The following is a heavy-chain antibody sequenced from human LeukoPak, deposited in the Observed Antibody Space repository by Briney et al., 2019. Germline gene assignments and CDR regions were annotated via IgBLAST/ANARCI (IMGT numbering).Heavy chain of an antibody. J-gene: IGHJ4*02. CDR1: GFTFKTYW. CDR2: MKYDGSEM. CDR3: AILIAVAGPATFY. V-gene: IGHV3-7*05. D-gene: IGHD6-19*01. Sequence: PGGSLRFSCAASGFTFKTYWMNWVRQPPGKGLQWVATMKYDGSEMFYVDSVKGRFTISRDNTKTSLYLQMNSLRAEDTALYYCAILIAVAGPATFYWGQGTLVTVSS.